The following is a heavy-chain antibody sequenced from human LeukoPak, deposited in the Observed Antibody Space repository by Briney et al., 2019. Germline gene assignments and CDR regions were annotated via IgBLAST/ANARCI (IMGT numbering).Heavy chain of an antibody. CDR3: ARRAEARRIWFGELLGEAFDS. D-gene: IGHD3-10*01. J-gene: IGHJ5*01. CDR1: GYTFTSYY. CDR2: INPSGGST. Sequence: ASVKVSCKASGYTFTSYYMHWVRQAPGQGLEWMGIINPSGGSTSYAQKFQGRVTMTRDMSTSTVYMELSSLRSEDTAVYYCARRAEARRIWFGELLGEAFDSWGQGTLVTVSS. V-gene: IGHV1-46*01.